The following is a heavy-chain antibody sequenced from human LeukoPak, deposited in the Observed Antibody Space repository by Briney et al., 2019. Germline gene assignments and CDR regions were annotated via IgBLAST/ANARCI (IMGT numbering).Heavy chain of an antibody. V-gene: IGHV4-59*08. CDR3: ARRWVYDKRAFDA. CDR2: NTGTT. CDR1: GGSISGTYY. Sequence: SETLSLTCTVSGGSISGTYYWSWIRQPPGKGLEWIGYNTGTTDSNPSLKSRVTISLDTSKNQFSLNLSSVTAADTAVYYCARRWVYDKRAFDAWGQGTMVTVSS. J-gene: IGHJ3*01. D-gene: IGHD3-16*01.